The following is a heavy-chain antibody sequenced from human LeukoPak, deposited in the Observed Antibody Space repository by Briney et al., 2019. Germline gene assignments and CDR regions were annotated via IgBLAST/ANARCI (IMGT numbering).Heavy chain of an antibody. CDR2: IYTSGST. V-gene: IGHV4-4*07. Sequence: PSETLSLTCTVSGGSISSYYWSWIRQPAGKGLEWIGRIYTSGSTTYNPSLKSRVTMSVDTSKNQFSLKLSSVTAADTAVYYCARGGERWLQLNWFDPWGQGTLVTVSS. D-gene: IGHD5-24*01. CDR1: GGSISSYY. CDR3: ARGGERWLQLNWFDP. J-gene: IGHJ5*02.